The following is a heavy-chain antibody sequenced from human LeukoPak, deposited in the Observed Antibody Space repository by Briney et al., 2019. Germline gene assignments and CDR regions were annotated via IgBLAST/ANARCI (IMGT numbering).Heavy chain of an antibody. D-gene: IGHD2-2*01. CDR2: IYYSGST. CDR3: ARALTLGYCSSTSCYYDAFDI. V-gene: IGHV4-30-4*01. J-gene: IGHJ3*02. Sequence: SETLSLTCTVSGGSISSGDYYWSWIRQPPGKGLECIGYIYYSGSTYYNPSLKSRVTISVDTSKNQFSLKLSSVTAADTAVYYCARALTLGYCSSTSCYYDAFDIWGQGTMVTVSS. CDR1: GGSISSGDYY.